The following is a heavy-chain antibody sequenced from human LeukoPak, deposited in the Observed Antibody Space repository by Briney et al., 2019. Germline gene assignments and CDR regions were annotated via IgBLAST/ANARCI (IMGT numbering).Heavy chain of an antibody. D-gene: IGHD6-13*01. J-gene: IGHJ1*01. CDR3: ASGRKQYSNSWFTEYFQH. CDR1: GGSISRYY. Sequence: PSETLSLTCTVSGGSISRYYWSWIRQPPGQGLEWIGYISYSGNTNYNPSLKSRVAISADTSKNQFSLKLSSVTAAVTAVYFCASGRKQYSNSWFTEYFQHWGQGTLVTVSS. CDR2: ISYSGNT. V-gene: IGHV4-59*01.